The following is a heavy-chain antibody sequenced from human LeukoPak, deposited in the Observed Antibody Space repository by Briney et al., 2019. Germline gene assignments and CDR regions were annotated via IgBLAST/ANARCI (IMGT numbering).Heavy chain of an antibody. Sequence: GRSLRLSCAASGFTFSSYAMTWVRQAPGKGLEWVSSIDASGGSTYYADSVKGRFTISRDNSKNTFFLQMNTLRAADTAVYYCAKGSGSGWYGWFAPWGQGTLVTVSS. CDR1: GFTFSSYA. CDR3: AKGSGSGWYGWFAP. CDR2: IDASGGST. V-gene: IGHV3-23*01. J-gene: IGHJ5*02. D-gene: IGHD6-19*01.